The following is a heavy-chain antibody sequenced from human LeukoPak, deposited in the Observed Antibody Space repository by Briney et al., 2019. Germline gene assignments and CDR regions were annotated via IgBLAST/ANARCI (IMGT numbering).Heavy chain of an antibody. V-gene: IGHV3-13*04. Sequence: GGSLRLSSAASGFTFSSYDMHWVRQATGKGLEWVSAIGTAGDTYYPGSVKGRFTISRENAKNSLYLQMNSLRAGDTAVYYCARALPPYYYDSSGYSGDAVDIWGQGTMVTVSS. CDR1: GFTFSSYD. CDR2: IGTAGDT. CDR3: ARALPPYYYDSSGYSGDAVDI. J-gene: IGHJ3*02. D-gene: IGHD3-22*01.